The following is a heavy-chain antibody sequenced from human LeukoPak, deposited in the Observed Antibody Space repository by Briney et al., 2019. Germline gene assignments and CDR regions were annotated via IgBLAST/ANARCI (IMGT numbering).Heavy chain of an antibody. Sequence: ASVKVSCKASGYTFYTFADYFIHWVRQAPGQGLEWMGWINPNSGDSHHAQKFQGWVTMTRDTSINTVYMDLSRLTFDDTAIYYCAGHSSSSEGWFAPWGQGTLVTVSS. J-gene: IGHJ5*02. V-gene: IGHV1-2*04. CDR2: INPNSGDS. D-gene: IGHD6-6*01. CDR1: GYTFYTFADYF. CDR3: AGHSSSSEGWFAP.